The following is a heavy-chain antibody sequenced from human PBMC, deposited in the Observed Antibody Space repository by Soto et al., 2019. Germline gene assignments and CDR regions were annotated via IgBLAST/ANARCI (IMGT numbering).Heavy chain of an antibody. CDR2: INPSGGST. J-gene: IGHJ4*02. V-gene: IGHV1-46*01. CDR1: GYTFTSYY. Sequence: ASVKLSCKASGYTFTSYYMHWVRQAPGQGLEWMGIINPSGGSTSYAQKFQGRVTMTRDTSTSTVYMELSSLRSEDTAVYYCARANTYYYDSSGYYDYWGQGTLVTVSS. CDR3: ARANTYYYDSSGYYDY. D-gene: IGHD3-22*01.